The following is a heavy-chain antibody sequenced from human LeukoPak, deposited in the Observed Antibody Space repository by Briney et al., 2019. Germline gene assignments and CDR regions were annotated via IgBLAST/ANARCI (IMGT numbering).Heavy chain of an antibody. Sequence: GGSLRLSCVVSGISFSGSWMTWVRQAPGRELESVANINEDGSVTYFVDSVKGRFAISRDNANNSVFLQLKSLRAEDTAVYYCATGRLQPAHWGQGTLVTVSS. J-gene: IGHJ4*02. V-gene: IGHV3-7*01. D-gene: IGHD2-2*01. CDR2: INEDGSVT. CDR1: GISFSGSW. CDR3: ATGRLQPAH.